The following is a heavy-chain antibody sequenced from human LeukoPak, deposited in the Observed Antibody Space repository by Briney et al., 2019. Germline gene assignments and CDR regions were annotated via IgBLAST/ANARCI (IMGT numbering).Heavy chain of an antibody. D-gene: IGHD3-16*01. V-gene: IGHV3-21*01. J-gene: IGHJ3*02. CDR1: GFTFSSDS. CDR3: ARGMITFGGVTGDAFDI. CDR2: INSSSSYI. Sequence: GGSLRLSCAASGFTFSSDSMNWVRQAPGKGLGWVSSINSSSSYIYYADSVKGRFTISRDNAKNSLYLQMNSLRAEDTAVYYCARGMITFGGVTGDAFDIWGQGTMVTVSS.